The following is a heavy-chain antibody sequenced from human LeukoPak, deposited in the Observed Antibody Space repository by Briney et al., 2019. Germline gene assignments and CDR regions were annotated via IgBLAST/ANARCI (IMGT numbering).Heavy chain of an antibody. Sequence: GGSLRLSCAASGFTFSSYSMNWVRQAPGKGLEWVSYITNSGNSKSYADSVKGRFTISRDNSKNTLYLHMNSLRAEDTAVYYCARSGGGQTGNAFDIWGQGTLVTVSS. D-gene: IGHD1-14*01. V-gene: IGHV3-48*01. CDR1: GFTFSSYS. J-gene: IGHJ3*02. CDR3: ARSGGGQTGNAFDI. CDR2: ITNSGNSK.